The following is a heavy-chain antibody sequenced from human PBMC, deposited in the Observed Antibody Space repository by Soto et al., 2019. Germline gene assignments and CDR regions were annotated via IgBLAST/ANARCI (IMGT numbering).Heavy chain of an antibody. V-gene: IGHV3-33*01. D-gene: IGHD6-13*01. Sequence: GESLKISCAASGFTFSSYGMHWVCQAPGKGLEWVAVIWYDGSNKYYADSVKGRFTISRDNSKNTLYLQMNSLRAEDTAVYYCAREYMSSSWYGMDVWGKGTTVTVSS. J-gene: IGHJ6*04. CDR2: IWYDGSNK. CDR1: GFTFSSYG. CDR3: AREYMSSSWYGMDV.